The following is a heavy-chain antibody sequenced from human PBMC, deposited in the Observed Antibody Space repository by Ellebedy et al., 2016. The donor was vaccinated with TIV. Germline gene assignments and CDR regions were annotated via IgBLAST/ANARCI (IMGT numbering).Heavy chain of an antibody. Sequence: GESLKTSCAASGFTFSNYAMNWVRQAPGKGPEWVSVTSGSSDSRDYADSVKGRFTISRDNSQNTLYLQMNSLRAEDTAVYYCAKGRGGSSYSSLEVWGQGTTVTVSS. CDR2: TSGSSDSR. D-gene: IGHD2-15*01. J-gene: IGHJ6*02. CDR1: GFTFSNYA. CDR3: AKGRGGSSYSSLEV. V-gene: IGHV3-23*01.